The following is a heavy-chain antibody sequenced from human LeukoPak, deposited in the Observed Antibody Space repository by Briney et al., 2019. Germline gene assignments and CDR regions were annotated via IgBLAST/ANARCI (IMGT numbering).Heavy chain of an antibody. CDR1: GFTFSSHA. V-gene: IGHV3-23*01. CDR3: AKDSERYGVLEY. CDR2: ISGRGDST. Sequence: GGSLRLSCEASGFTFSSHAMTWVRQGPGKGLEWASTISGRGDSTFYADSVKGRFTISRDNSKNTVYLQLNNLGDEDTAVYYCAKDSERYGVLEYWGQGTLVSVSA. J-gene: IGHJ4*02. D-gene: IGHD4-17*01.